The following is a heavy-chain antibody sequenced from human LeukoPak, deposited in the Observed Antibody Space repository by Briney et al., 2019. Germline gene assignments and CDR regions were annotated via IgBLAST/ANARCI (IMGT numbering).Heavy chain of an antibody. J-gene: IGHJ3*01. CDR3: AKHPTMVRGVDDGLDL. V-gene: IGHV3-23*01. CDR1: GFRFGAYA. D-gene: IGHD3-10*01. CDR2: ISGSGSNT. Sequence: GGSLRLSCRVSGFRFGAYAMTRVRRPPGKGLEWVSTISGSGSNTYYADSVKGRFTISRDNSETTLYLQMNSLRVDDTAEYYCAKHPTMVRGVDDGLDLWGQGTMVTVSS.